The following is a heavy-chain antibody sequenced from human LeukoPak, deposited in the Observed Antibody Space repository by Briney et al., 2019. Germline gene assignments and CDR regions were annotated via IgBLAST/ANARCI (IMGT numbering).Heavy chain of an antibody. D-gene: IGHD6-19*01. CDR2: ISGSGDST. Sequence: GGSLRLSCAASGFTFSSYWMSWVRQALGKGLEWVSAISGSGDSTYYADSVEGRFTISRDNSKNTLYLQMSSLRAEDTAVYYCAKGGPVAADPRYFQHWGQGTLVTVSS. V-gene: IGHV3-23*01. J-gene: IGHJ1*01. CDR3: AKGGPVAADPRYFQH. CDR1: GFTFSSYW.